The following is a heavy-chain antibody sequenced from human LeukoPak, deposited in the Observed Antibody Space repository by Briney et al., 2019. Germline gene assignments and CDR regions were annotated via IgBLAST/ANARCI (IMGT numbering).Heavy chain of an antibody. D-gene: IGHD3-22*01. CDR3: ASFPYYYDSSGYYHYFDY. Sequence: SETLSLTCTVSGGSISSSSYYWGWIRQPPGKGLEWIGSIYYSGSTYYNPSLKSRVTISVDTSKNQFSLKLSSVTAADTAVYYCASFPYYYDSSGYYHYFDYWGQGTLVTVSS. CDR2: IYYSGST. CDR1: GGSISSSSYY. V-gene: IGHV4-39*01. J-gene: IGHJ4*02.